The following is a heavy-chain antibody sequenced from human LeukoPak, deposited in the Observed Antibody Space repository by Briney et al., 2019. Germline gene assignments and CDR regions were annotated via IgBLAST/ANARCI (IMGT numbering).Heavy chain of an antibody. CDR2: INPKSGGA. D-gene: IGHD2-21*02. Sequence: APVKVSCKASGFTFNAYNIHWVRQAPGQGLEWIGLINPKSGGANYAQKFQGRVTMTWDTSISTVYMELSSLRSEDTAVYYCARDHYHKIHSVMVTAPDYWGQGTLVIVSS. CDR1: GFTFNAYN. V-gene: IGHV1-2*02. CDR3: ARDHYHKIHSVMVTAPDY. J-gene: IGHJ4*02.